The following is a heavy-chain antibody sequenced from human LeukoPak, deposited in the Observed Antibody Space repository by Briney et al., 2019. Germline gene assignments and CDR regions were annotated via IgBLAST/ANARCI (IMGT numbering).Heavy chain of an antibody. Sequence: GGSLRLSCAASGFIVSSNYMSWVRQAPGKGLEWVSVIYTGGSTHYADSVKGRFTISRDNAKNSLYLQMNSLRAEDTAVYYCARDKIVGATHFDYWGQGTLVTVSS. J-gene: IGHJ4*02. CDR1: GFIVSSNY. D-gene: IGHD1-26*01. CDR2: IYTGGST. V-gene: IGHV3-66*01. CDR3: ARDKIVGATHFDY.